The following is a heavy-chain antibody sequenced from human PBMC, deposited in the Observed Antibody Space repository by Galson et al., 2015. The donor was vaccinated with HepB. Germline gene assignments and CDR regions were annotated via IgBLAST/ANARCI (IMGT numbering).Heavy chain of an antibody. CDR1: GFAFGAYA. CDR3: ATVEWVMTPGFDV. V-gene: IGHV3-30*06. CDR2: VSHDETKK. J-gene: IGHJ3*01. D-gene: IGHD1-26*01. Sequence: SLRLSCAASGFAFGAYAMHWVRQTPVKGLECVAYVSHDETKKHYAGSVQGRFTVSRDNSKDTLFLQMNSLRSDDTALYYCATVEWVMTPGFDVWGRGAMVTVSS.